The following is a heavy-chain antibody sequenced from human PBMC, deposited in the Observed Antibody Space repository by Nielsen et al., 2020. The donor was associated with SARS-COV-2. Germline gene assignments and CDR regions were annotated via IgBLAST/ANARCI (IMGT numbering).Heavy chain of an antibody. Sequence: LKISCAASGFPFDDYAMHWVRQAPGKGLEWVSGISWNSGSIGYADSVKGRFTISRDNAKNSLYLQMNSLHQGPIGLPPGTLLQEHLWG. CDR2: ISWNSGSI. CDR3: TLLQEHL. V-gene: IGHV3-9*01. J-gene: IGHJ6*01. CDR1: GFPFDDYA.